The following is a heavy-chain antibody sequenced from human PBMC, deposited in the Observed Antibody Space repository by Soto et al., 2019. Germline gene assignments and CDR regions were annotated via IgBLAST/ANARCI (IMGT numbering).Heavy chain of an antibody. CDR3: ASISNITGRPPFGY. Sequence: QVTLKESGPVLVKPTETLTLTCTVSGFSLSNGRMGVSWIRQPPGKALEWLAHLFSNDEKSYNTSLKSRLTISKDTSRSQVVLTMTNVDPVDTATYYCASISNITGRPPFGYWGQGTLVTVS. CDR1: GFSLSNGRMG. J-gene: IGHJ4*02. CDR2: LFSNDEK. V-gene: IGHV2-26*01. D-gene: IGHD6-6*01.